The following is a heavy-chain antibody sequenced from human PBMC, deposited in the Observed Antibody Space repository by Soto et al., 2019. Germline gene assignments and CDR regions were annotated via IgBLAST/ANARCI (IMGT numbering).Heavy chain of an antibody. CDR1: GFTFSNAW. V-gene: IGHV3-15*07. CDR2: IKSKTDGGTT. CDR3: TTAYVLRFLEWPQYYYGMDV. J-gene: IGHJ6*02. D-gene: IGHD3-3*01. Sequence: GGSLRLSCAASGFTFSNAWMNWVRQAPGKGLELVGRIKSKTDGGTTDYAAPEKGRFTISRDDSKNTLYLQMNSLKTEDTAVYYCTTAYVLRFLEWPQYYYGMDVWGQGTTVTV.